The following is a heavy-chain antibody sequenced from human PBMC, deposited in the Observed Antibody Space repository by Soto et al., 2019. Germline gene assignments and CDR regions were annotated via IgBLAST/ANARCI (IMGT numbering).Heavy chain of an antibody. CDR3: ARHGSN. Sequence: PSETLSLTCTVPGVSISNSSYYWGWIRRPPGKGLEWIGTIYYSGITYYNPSLKSRVTISVDTSKNQFSLKLTSVTAADTAVYYCARHGSNWGQGTLVTVSS. CDR2: IYYSGIT. V-gene: IGHV4-39*01. CDR1: GVSISNSSYY. J-gene: IGHJ4*02.